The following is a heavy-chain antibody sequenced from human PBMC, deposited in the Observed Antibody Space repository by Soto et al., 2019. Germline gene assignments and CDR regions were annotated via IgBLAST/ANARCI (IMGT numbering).Heavy chain of an antibody. V-gene: IGHV4-61*01. CDR3: ARLDIVVVPAATQRQYYYYGMDV. CDR1: GGSVSSGSYY. Sequence: SETLSLTCTVSGGSVSSGSYYWSWIRQPPGKGLEWIGYIYYSGSTNYNPSLKSRVTISVDTSKNQFSLKLSSVTAADTAVYYCARLDIVVVPAATQRQYYYYGMDVWGQGTTVTVSS. CDR2: IYYSGST. J-gene: IGHJ6*02. D-gene: IGHD2-2*01.